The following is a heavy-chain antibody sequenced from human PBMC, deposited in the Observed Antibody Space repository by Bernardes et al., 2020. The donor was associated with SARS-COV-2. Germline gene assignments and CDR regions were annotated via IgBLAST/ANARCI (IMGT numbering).Heavy chain of an antibody. J-gene: IGHJ4*02. CDR1: GFTFADYA. D-gene: IGHD6-19*01. Sequence: GGSLRFSCAASGFTFADYAMHWVRRAPGKGLEWVSGISWNSGSIGYADSVKGRFTISRDNAKNSLYLQMNSLRAEDTALYYCAISDSSGWYYFDYWGQGTLVTVSS. V-gene: IGHV3-9*01. CDR2: ISWNSGSI. CDR3: AISDSSGWYYFDY.